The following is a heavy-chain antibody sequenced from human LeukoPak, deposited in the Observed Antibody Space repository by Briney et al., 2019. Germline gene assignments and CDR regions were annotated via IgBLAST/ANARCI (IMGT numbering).Heavy chain of an antibody. V-gene: IGHV3-15*01. CDR2: IKRKTDGETT. D-gene: IGHD3-16*01. CDR1: GLTFSNAW. J-gene: IGHJ4*02. CDR3: ATASSGLFY. Sequence: GGSLRLSCAASGLTFSNAWMSWVRQAPGEGLEWVGRIKRKTDGETTEYVAPGEGRFTIAREESKNTLYLQMNSLKTEDTGVYYCATASSGLFYWGQGTLVTVSS.